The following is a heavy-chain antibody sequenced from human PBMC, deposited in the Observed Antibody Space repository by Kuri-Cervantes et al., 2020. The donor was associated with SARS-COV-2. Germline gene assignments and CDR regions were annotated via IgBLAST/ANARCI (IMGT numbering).Heavy chain of an antibody. CDR2: IRSKAHGGTT. V-gene: IGHV3-49*03. D-gene: IGHD4-17*01. Sequence: GGSLRLSCIGSGFTFGDYAMRWFRQAPGKGLEWVGFIRSKAHGGTTEYAASVKGRFTISRDDSKSIASLQMNSLKTEGTAVYYCTREDDYIDLELGFDYWGRGTLVTVSS. J-gene: IGHJ4*02. CDR1: GFTFGDYA. CDR3: TREDDYIDLELGFDY.